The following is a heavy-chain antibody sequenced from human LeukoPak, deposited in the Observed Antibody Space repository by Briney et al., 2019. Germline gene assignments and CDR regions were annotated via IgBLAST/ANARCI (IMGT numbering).Heavy chain of an antibody. J-gene: IGHJ4*02. Sequence: ASVKVSCKTSGYTFSSFGITWVRQAPGQGLEWMGWNSAYNGNTNYVEKLRGRVTMTTDRSTATAYMELRSLTSDDTAMYYCARDPFYDTVGGSYRPLDYWGQGTPITVSS. CDR2: NSAYNGNT. D-gene: IGHD3-16*02. CDR1: GYTFSSFG. V-gene: IGHV1-18*01. CDR3: ARDPFYDTVGGSYRPLDY.